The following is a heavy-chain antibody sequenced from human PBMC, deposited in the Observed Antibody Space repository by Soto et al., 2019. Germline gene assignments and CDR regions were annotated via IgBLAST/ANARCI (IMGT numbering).Heavy chain of an antibody. V-gene: IGHV3-53*01. CDR2: ISGDGNT. Sequence: GGSLRLSCVASEFNVANGHMNWVRQAPGRGLEWVSVISGDGNTRSGDSVKGRFTISRDTSKNTVYLQMNSLRAEDTAVYYCAGDWNGDKYFDYWGQGTLVTVSS. CDR1: EFNVANGH. CDR3: AGDWNGDKYFDY. J-gene: IGHJ4*02. D-gene: IGHD4-17*01.